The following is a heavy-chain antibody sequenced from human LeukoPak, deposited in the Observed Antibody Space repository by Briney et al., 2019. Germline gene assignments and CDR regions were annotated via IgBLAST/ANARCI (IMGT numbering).Heavy chain of an antibody. CDR3: ARGVGSGSRLRAGDY. Sequence: QAGGSLRLSCAASGFTVSSNYMSWVRQAPGKGLEWVSVIYSGGSTYYADSVKGRFTISRDNSKNTLYLQMNSLRAEDTAVYYYARGVGSGSRLRAGDYWGQGTLVTVSS. V-gene: IGHV3-53*01. CDR2: IYSGGST. J-gene: IGHJ4*02. D-gene: IGHD1-26*01. CDR1: GFTVSSNY.